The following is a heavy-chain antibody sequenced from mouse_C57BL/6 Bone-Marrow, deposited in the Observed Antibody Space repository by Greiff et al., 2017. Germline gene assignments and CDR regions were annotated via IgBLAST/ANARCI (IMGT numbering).Heavy chain of an antibody. CDR1: GYTFTDYY. D-gene: IGHD1-1*01. Sequence: VQLQQSGPELVKPGASVKISCKASGYTFTDYYMNWVKQSHGKSLEWIGDINPNNGGTSYNQKFKGKATLTVDKSSSTAYMELRSLTCEDSAVYYCAIERITTVVADISLYYYAMDYWGQGTSVTVSS. J-gene: IGHJ4*01. CDR2: INPNNGGT. CDR3: AIERITTVVADISLYYYAMDY. V-gene: IGHV1-26*01.